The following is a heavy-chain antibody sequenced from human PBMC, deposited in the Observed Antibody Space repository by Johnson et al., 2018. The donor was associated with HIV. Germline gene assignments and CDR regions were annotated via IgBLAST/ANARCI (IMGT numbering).Heavy chain of an antibody. CDR3: TTAIVIDAFDI. CDR1: GFTFSNVW. D-gene: IGHD3-16*02. V-gene: IGHV3-15*01. CDR2: IKRKIEGETT. J-gene: IGHJ3*02. Sequence: VQLLESGGGLVKPGGSLRLSCAASGFTFSNVWMTWVRQAPGKGLEWVGRIKRKIEGETTDYAAPVKGRFTISRDDSKNTLYLQMNSLTTEDTAVYYCTTAIVIDAFDIWGQGTTVIVSS.